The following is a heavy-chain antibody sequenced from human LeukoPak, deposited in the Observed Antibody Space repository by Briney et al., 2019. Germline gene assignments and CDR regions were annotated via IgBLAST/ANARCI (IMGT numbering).Heavy chain of an antibody. V-gene: IGHV3-21*01. CDR1: GFTFSSYS. CDR3: ATSCTFDY. D-gene: IGHD2-8*01. Sequence: GGSLRLSCAASGFTFSSYSMNWVRQAPGKGLEWVSSISSSSSYIYYAGSVKGRFTISRDNAKNSLYLQMNSLRAEDTAVYYCATSCTFDYWGQGTLVTVSS. CDR2: ISSSSSYI. J-gene: IGHJ4*02.